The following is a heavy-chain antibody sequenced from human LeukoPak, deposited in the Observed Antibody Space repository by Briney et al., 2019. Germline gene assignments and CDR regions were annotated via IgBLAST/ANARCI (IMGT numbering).Heavy chain of an antibody. V-gene: IGHV1-8*02. J-gene: IGHJ4*02. D-gene: IGHD3-22*01. CDR3: ARSGAYGFRSGYYYVMY. Sequence: ASVKVSCKASGGTFSSYAISWVRQAPGQGLEWMGWMNPNSGNTGYAQKFQGRVTMTRNTSISTAYMELSSLRSEDTAVYYCARSGAYGFRSGYYYVMYWGQGTLVTVSS. CDR2: MNPNSGNT. CDR1: GGTFSSYA.